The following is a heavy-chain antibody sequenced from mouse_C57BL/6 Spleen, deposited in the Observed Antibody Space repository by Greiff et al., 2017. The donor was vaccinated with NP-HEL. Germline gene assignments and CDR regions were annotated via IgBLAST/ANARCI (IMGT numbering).Heavy chain of an antibody. J-gene: IGHJ2*01. D-gene: IGHD1-1*01. V-gene: IGHV1-81*01. CDR2: IYPRSGNT. Sequence: QFQLQQSGAELARPGASVKLSCKASGYTFTSYGISWVKQRTGQGLEWIGEIYPRSGNTYYNEKFKGKATLTADKSSSTAYMELRSLTSEDSAVYFCARRELLRYLDDWGQGTTLTVSS. CDR3: ARRELLRYLDD. CDR1: GYTFTSYG.